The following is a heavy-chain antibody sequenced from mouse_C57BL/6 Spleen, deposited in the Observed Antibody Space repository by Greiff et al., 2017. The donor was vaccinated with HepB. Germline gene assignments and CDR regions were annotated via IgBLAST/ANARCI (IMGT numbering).Heavy chain of an antibody. CDR2: IDPSDSYT. CDR1: GYTFTSYW. D-gene: IGHD2-5*01. CDR3: ARWDSNYAY. V-gene: IGHV1-69*01. Sequence: QVQLQQPGAELVMPGASVKLSCKASGYTFTSYWMHWVKQRPGQGLEWIGEIDPSDSYTNYNQKFKGKSTLTVYKSSSTAYMQLSSLTSEDSAVYYCARWDSNYAYWGQGTTLTVSS. J-gene: IGHJ2*01.